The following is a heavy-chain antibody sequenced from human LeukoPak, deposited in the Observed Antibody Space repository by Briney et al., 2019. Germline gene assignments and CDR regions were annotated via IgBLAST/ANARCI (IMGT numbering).Heavy chain of an antibody. J-gene: IGHJ3*02. Sequence: PGASVKVSCKAFGYTFTSYGISWVRQAPGQGLEWMGWISGYNGDTNYAQNLQGRVTMTRDMSTSTVYMDLSSLRSEDTAVYYCARAFDYGGNSGVDAFDIWGQGTVVTVSS. CDR3: ARAFDYGGNSGVDAFDI. V-gene: IGHV1-18*01. CDR1: GYTFTSYG. CDR2: ISGYNGDT. D-gene: IGHD4-23*01.